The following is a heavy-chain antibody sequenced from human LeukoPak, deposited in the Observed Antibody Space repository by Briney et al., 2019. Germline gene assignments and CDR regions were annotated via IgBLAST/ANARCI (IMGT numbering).Heavy chain of an antibody. Sequence: PGRSLRLSCAASGFSFNSYAMNWVRQAPGKGLEWVASIIGPGGDTYHAGSVRGRFTISRDNSKNTLYLQMSHLRVEDTALYYCAKAAAERCASIKCYPFDSWGQGTLVAVSS. J-gene: IGHJ4*02. V-gene: IGHV3-23*01. D-gene: IGHD1-1*01. CDR2: IIGPGGDT. CDR3: AKAAAERCASIKCYPFDS. CDR1: GFSFNSYA.